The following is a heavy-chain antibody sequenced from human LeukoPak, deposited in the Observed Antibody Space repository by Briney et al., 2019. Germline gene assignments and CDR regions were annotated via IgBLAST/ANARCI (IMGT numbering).Heavy chain of an antibody. Sequence: SETLSLTCSVSGDSMSGYYWSWIRQPPGRGLEWIGYMFYSGTTSYNPSLKSRVTLSTDTSKNHLSLKLSSVTAADTGVYYCARHDNYPGFGRGFDPWGQGFLVTVTS. J-gene: IGHJ5*02. D-gene: IGHD1-14*01. CDR3: ARHDNYPGFGRGFDP. CDR1: GDSMSGYY. CDR2: MFYSGTT. V-gene: IGHV4-59*08.